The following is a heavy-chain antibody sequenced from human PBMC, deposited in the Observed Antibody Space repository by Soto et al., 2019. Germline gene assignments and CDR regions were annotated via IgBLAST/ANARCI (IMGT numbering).Heavy chain of an antibody. CDR1: GGTFSSYA. D-gene: IGHD5-18*01. Sequence: QVQLVQSGAEVKKPGSLVKVSCKASGGTFSSYAISWVRQAPGQGLEWMGGIIPIFGTANYAQKFQGRVTITADKSTSTAYMELSSLRSEDTAVYYCARCLDTAMVKVYYYGMDVWGQGTTVTVSS. CDR2: IIPIFGTA. V-gene: IGHV1-69*06. J-gene: IGHJ6*02. CDR3: ARCLDTAMVKVYYYGMDV.